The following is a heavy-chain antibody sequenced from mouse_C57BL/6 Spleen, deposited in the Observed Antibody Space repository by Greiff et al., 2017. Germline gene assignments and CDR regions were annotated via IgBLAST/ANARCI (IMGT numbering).Heavy chain of an antibody. V-gene: IGHV1-15*01. CDR3: TRSYYGSSWGAWFAY. CDR1: GYTFTDYE. D-gene: IGHD1-1*01. Sequence: QVQLQQSGAELVRPGASVTLSCKASGYTFTDYEMHWVKQTPVHGLEWIGAIDPETGGTAYNQKFKGKAILTADKSSSTAYMELRSLTSEDSAVYYWTRSYYGSSWGAWFAYWGQGTLVTVSA. CDR2: IDPETGGT. J-gene: IGHJ3*01.